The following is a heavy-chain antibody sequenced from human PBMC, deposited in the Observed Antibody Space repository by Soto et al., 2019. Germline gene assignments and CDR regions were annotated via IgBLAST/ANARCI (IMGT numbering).Heavy chain of an antibody. CDR1: GFTFSDSW. J-gene: IGHJ5*02. V-gene: IGHV3-7*01. CDR3: VRGGRNYAP. CDR2: IKPDESEK. D-gene: IGHD4-4*01. Sequence: EVQLVESGGGLVQPGGSLRLSCTASGFTFSDSWMTWVRQAPGKGLEWVARIKPDESEKKYADSVKGRFSISRDNAKNSCYWQRDSWRGGDTAVYYCVRGGRNYAPWGQGTLVPVPS.